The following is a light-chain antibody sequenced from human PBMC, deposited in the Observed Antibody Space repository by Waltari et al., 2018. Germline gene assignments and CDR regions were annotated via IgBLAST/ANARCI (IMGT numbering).Light chain of an antibody. V-gene: IGLV2-23*01. CDR1: SSDDGSYNL. CDR2: EDS. Sequence: HSALTQPASVSGYPGQSITISSTGTSSDDGSYNLVSWYQQHPDKAPKLIIYEDSKRPSGVSNRFSGSKSGNTASLTISGLQAEDEADYYCCSYAGSSTLVFGGGTKLTVL. CDR3: CSYAGSSTLV. J-gene: IGLJ3*02.